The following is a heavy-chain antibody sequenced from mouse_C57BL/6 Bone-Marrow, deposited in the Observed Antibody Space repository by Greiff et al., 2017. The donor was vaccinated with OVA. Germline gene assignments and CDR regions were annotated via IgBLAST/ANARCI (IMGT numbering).Heavy chain of an antibody. V-gene: IGHV1-85*01. J-gene: IGHJ1*03. CDR1: GYTFTSYD. Sequence: QVQLKESGPELVKPGASVKLSCKASGYTFTSYDINWVKQRPGQGLEWIGWIYPRDGSTKYTEKFKGKATLTVDTSSSTAYMEQHSLTSEDSAVYFCARDCYGSSYYWYFDVWGTGTTVTVSS. CDR3: ARDCYGSSYYWYFDV. D-gene: IGHD1-1*01. CDR2: IYPRDGST.